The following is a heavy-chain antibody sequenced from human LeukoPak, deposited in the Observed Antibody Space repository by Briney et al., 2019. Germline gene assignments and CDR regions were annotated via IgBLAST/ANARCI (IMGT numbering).Heavy chain of an antibody. Sequence: GASVKVSCTASGYTFTSYYMHWVRQAPGQGLEWMGIINPSGGSTSYAQKFQGRVTMTRDTSTSTVYMELSSLRSEDTAVYYCARDGGYCSGGSCSENWFDPWGQGTLVTVSS. V-gene: IGHV1-46*01. D-gene: IGHD2-15*01. CDR2: INPSGGST. CDR3: ARDGGYCSGGSCSENWFDP. CDR1: GYTFTSYY. J-gene: IGHJ5*02.